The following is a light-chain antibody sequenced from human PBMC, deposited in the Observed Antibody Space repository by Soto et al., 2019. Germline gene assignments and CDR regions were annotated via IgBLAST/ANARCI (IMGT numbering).Light chain of an antibody. CDR1: NIGSKS. Sequence: SSELTQPPSVSVAPGKTARITCGGNNIGSKSVHWYQQKPGQAPVLVIYYDSDRPSGTPERFCGSNSGNTATLTISRVEAGDEADYYCQVWDSSSDRDVVFGGGTKLTVL. V-gene: IGLV3-21*04. J-gene: IGLJ2*01. CDR3: QVWDSSSDRDVV. CDR2: YDS.